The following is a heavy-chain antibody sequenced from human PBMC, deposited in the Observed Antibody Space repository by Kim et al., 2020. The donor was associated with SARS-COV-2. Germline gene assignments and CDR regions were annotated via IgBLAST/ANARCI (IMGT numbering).Heavy chain of an antibody. J-gene: IGHJ4*02. V-gene: IGHV3-30*07. Sequence: SVKGRFTISRDNSKNTLYLQMNSLRAEDTAVYYCARKYYDSSGYYYFDYWGQGTLVTVSS. D-gene: IGHD3-22*01. CDR3: ARKYYDSSGYYYFDY.